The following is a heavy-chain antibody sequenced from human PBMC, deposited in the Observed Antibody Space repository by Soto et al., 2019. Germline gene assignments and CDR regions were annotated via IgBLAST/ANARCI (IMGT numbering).Heavy chain of an antibody. D-gene: IGHD3-22*01. CDR3: ARGGSGYVWFNEY. Sequence: GASVKVSCKDTGGLLSSYAVSWVRQAPGQGLEWMGGIIPVFDTAFYAQKFQGRVTITADESTNTAYMELSSLRSEDTAMYYCARGGSGYVWFNEYWGQGTLVTVSS. CDR2: IIPVFDTA. V-gene: IGHV1-69*13. CDR1: GGLLSSYA. J-gene: IGHJ4*02.